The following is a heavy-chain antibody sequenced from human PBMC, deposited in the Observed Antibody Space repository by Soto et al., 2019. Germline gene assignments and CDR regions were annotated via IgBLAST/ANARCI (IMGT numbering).Heavy chain of an antibody. V-gene: IGHV3-33*01. CDR3: AREGSSSRRGYYGMDV. CDR1: GFTFSSYG. D-gene: IGHD6-6*01. CDR2: IWYDGSNK. J-gene: IGHJ6*02. Sequence: QVQLVESGGGVVQPGRSLRLSCAASGFTFSSYGMHWVRQAPGKGLEWVAVIWYDGSNKYYADSVKGRFTISRDNSKNTLYLQMNSLRAEDTAVYYCAREGSSSRRGYYGMDVWGQGTTVTVSS.